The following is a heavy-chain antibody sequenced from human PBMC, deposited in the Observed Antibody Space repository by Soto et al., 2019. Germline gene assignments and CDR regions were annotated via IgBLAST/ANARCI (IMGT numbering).Heavy chain of an antibody. J-gene: IGHJ6*03. CDR2: ISGSGGST. V-gene: IGHV3-23*01. CDR1: GFTFSSYA. D-gene: IGHD2-15*01. Sequence: GGSLRLSCAASGFTFSSYAMSWVRQAPGKGLEWVSAISGSGGSTYYADSVKGRFTISRDNSKNTLYLQMNSLRAEDTAVYYCAKSPEVAATYYYYYYYMDVWGKGTTVTSP. CDR3: AKSPEVAATYYYYYYYMDV.